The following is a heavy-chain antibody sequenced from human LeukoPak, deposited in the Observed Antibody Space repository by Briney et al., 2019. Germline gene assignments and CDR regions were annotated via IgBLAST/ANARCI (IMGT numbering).Heavy chain of an antibody. CDR2: INPNSGGT. D-gene: IGHD2-2*01. CDR1: GYTFTGYY. J-gene: IGHJ6*03. Sequence: ASVKVSCKASGYTFTGYYMHWVRQAPGQGLEWMGWINPNSGGTNSAQKFQGRVTMTRDTSISTAYMELSRLRSDDTAVYYCARDPIVPAAQPYYYYYMDVWGKGTTVTVSS. V-gene: IGHV1-2*02. CDR3: ARDPIVPAAQPYYYYYMDV.